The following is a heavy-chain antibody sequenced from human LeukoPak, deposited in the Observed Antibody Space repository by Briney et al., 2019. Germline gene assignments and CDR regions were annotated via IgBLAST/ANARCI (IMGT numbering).Heavy chain of an antibody. J-gene: IGHJ4*02. D-gene: IGHD6-19*01. V-gene: IGHV5-51*01. CDR3: ARLGVAGKYLSGF. CDR1: GYSFTSYW. CDR2: IYPGDSDT. Sequence: GESLKISCKGSGYSFTSYWIGWVRQMPGKGLEWMGIIYPGDSDTIYSPSFQGQVTISADKSISTAYLQWSRLLASDTAMYYCARLGVAGKYLSGFWGQGTLVTVSS.